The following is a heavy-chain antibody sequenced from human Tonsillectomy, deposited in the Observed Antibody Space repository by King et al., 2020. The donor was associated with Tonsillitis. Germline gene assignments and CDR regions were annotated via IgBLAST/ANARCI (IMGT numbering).Heavy chain of an antibody. CDR2: INPNSGGT. D-gene: IGHD2-15*01. J-gene: IGHJ4*02. CDR3: ARLDCSGGSCYEYYFDY. V-gene: IGHV1-2*02. CDR1: GYTFTGYY. Sequence: QLVQSGAEVKKPGASVKVSCKASGYTFTGYYMHWVRQAPGQGLEWMGWINPNSGGTNYAQKFQGRVTMTRDTSISTAYMELSRLRSDDTAVYYCARLDCSGGSCYEYYFDYWGQGTLVTVSS.